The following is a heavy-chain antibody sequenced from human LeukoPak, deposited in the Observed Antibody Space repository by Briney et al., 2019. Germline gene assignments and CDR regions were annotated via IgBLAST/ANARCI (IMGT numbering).Heavy chain of an antibody. CDR1: EFSVGSNY. CDR2: IYSGGST. CDR3: ARKYTTSYYSIDY. J-gene: IGHJ4*02. V-gene: IGHV3-66*02. Sequence: GGSLRLSCAASEFSVGSNYMTWVRQAPGKGLEWVSLIYSGGSTYYADSVKGRFTISRDNSKKTLYLQMNSLKTEDTAVYYCARKYTTSYYSIDYWGQGTLVTVSS. D-gene: IGHD3-10*01.